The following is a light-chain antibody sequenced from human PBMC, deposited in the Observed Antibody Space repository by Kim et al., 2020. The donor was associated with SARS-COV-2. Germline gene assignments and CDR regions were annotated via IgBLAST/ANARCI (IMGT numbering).Light chain of an antibody. J-gene: IGLJ2*01. V-gene: IGLV3-19*01. CDR3: NSRDSSGNHLV. Sequence: SSELTQDPSVSVALGQTVRITCQGDSLRSNYASWYQQKPGQAPVLVMYTNNNRPSGIPDRFSGSSSGNTASLTITGAQAEDEGDYYCNSRDSSGNHLVFGGGTQLTVL. CDR2: TNN. CDR1: SLRSNY.